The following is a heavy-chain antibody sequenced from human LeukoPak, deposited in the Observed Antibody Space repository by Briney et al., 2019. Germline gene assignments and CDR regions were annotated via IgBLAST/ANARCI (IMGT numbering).Heavy chain of an antibody. J-gene: IGHJ3*02. CDR1: GFTFSSYS. CDR2: ISSSSSYI. V-gene: IGHV3-21*01. CDR3: ARDKDPYSSSWSGDAFDI. D-gene: IGHD6-13*01. Sequence: PGGSLRLSCAASGFTFSSYSMNWVRQAPGKGLEWVSSISSSSSYIYYADSVKGRFTISRDNAKNSLYLQMNSLRAEDTAVYYCARDKDPYSSSWSGDAFDIWGQGTMVTVSS.